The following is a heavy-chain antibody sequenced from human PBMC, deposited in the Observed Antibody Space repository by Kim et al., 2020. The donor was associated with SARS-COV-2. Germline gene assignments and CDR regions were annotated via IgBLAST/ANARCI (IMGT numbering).Heavy chain of an antibody. CDR2: IYYSGST. CDR1: GGSISSYY. J-gene: IGHJ5*02. V-gene: IGHV4-59*08. CDR3: ARQSPPRITMVRGVKSRSNWFDP. Sequence: SETLSLTCTVSGGSISSYYWSWIRQPPGKGLEWIGYIYYSGSTNYNPSLKSRVTISVDTSKNQFSLKLSSVTAADTAVYYCARQSPPRITMVRGVKSRSNWFDPWGQGTLVTVSS. D-gene: IGHD3-10*01.